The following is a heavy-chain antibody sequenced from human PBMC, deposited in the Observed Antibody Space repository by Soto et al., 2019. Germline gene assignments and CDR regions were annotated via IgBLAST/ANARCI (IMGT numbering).Heavy chain of an antibody. D-gene: IGHD1-1*01. CDR1: GYDFTTYV. V-gene: IGHV1-18*01. J-gene: IGHJ4*02. CDR2: ISAHNGNT. CDR3: ARGRYGDY. Sequence: QVHLVQSGAEVKNPGASVKVSCKGSGYDFTTYVITWVRQAPGQGLEWMAWISAHNGNTNYAPNLQGRVTVTRDTSTSTAYIELRSLRSDDTAVYYCARGRYGDYWGQGALVTVSS.